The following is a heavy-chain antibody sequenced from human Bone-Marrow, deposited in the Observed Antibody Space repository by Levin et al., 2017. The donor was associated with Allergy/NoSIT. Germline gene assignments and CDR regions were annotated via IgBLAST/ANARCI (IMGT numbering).Heavy chain of an antibody. CDR1: GGTSISDT. J-gene: IGHJ4*02. V-gene: IGHV1-69*04. CDR3: ATESGSYSDRIYYFNS. Sequence: SVKVSCKASGGTSISDTISWVRQAPGQGLEWMGRIIPILGIPQYAQNFQGRITISADKSTNTEYLEVNSLRSEDTAVYYCATESGSYSDRIYYFNSWGQGTLVTVSS. CDR2: IIPILGIP. D-gene: IGHD1-26*01.